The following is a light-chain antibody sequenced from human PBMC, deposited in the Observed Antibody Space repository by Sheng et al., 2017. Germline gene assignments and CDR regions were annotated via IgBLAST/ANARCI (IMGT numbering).Light chain of an antibody. CDR1: SSDVGAYNY. Sequence: QSALTQPASVSGSPGQSITISCTGTSSDVGAYNYVSWYQQHLGKAPKLMIFDVSQRPSGVSNRFSGSKSGNTASLTISGLQAEDEADYYCSSYTTSSTLVFGGGTKLTVL. CDR3: SSYTTSSTLV. J-gene: IGLJ3*02. V-gene: IGLV2-14*01. CDR2: DVS.